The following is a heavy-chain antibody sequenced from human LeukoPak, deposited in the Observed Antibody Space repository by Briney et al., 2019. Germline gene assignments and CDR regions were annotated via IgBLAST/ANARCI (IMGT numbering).Heavy chain of an antibody. CDR2: ISYDGSNK. V-gene: IGHV3-30*18. D-gene: IGHD2-2*01. CDR3: AKPIGVAPAAFDS. CDR1: GFTFSSYG. Sequence: GSLRLSCAASGFTFSSYGMHWVRQAPGKGLEWVAVISYDGSNKYYADSVKGRFTISRDNSKNTLYLQMNSLRAEDTAVYYCAKPIGVAPAAFDSGGQEPRATVSS. J-gene: IGHJ4*02.